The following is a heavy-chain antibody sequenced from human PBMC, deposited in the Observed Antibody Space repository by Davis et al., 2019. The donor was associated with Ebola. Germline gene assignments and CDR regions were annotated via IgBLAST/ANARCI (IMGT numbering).Heavy chain of an antibody. J-gene: IGHJ3*02. CDR3: ADFLAFDI. CDR2: ISYDGTKK. Sequence: PGGSLRLSCAASGFTFSNFAMHWVRQAPGKGLEWVALISYDGTKKYYADSMKGRFTISRDTSKNTLYLQVNSLRTEDTAVYYCADFLAFDIWGQGTMVTVSS. CDR1: GFTFSNFA. V-gene: IGHV3-30-3*01. D-gene: IGHD3-3*01.